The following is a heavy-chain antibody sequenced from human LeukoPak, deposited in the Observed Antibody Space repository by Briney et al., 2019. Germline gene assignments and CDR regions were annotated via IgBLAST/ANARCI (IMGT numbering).Heavy chain of an antibody. Sequence: PGRSLRLSCAASGFTFSSYEMNWVRQAPGKGLEWVSYISSSGSTIYYADSVKGRFTISRDNAKNSLYLQMNSLRAEDTAVYYCARESMVRGVLDYWGQGTLVTVSS. J-gene: IGHJ4*02. D-gene: IGHD3-10*01. CDR1: GFTFSSYE. CDR3: ARESMVRGVLDY. CDR2: ISSSGSTI. V-gene: IGHV3-48*03.